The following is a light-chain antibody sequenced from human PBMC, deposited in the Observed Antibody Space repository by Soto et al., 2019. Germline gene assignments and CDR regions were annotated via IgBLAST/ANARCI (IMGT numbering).Light chain of an antibody. CDR3: MQATDFPRT. CDR2: KIS. CDR1: QSLAHSNGNTY. Sequence: DTVMTQTPLSSPVTLGQPASISCRSSQSLAHSNGNTYLSWLQQGPGQPPRLLIYKISNRLSGVPDRFSGSGAGTDFTLKISRVEAEDVGVYYCMQATDFPRTFGQGTKVEIK. J-gene: IGKJ1*01. V-gene: IGKV2-24*01.